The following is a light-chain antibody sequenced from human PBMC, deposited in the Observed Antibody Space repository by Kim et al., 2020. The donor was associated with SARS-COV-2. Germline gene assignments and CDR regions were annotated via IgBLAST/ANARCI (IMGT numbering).Light chain of an antibody. CDR3: CSYAGSYTV. V-gene: IGLV2-11*01. J-gene: IGLJ2*01. CDR1: SNDVGGYNY. CDR2: DVS. Sequence: QSALTQPSSVSGSPGQSITISCTGTSNDVGGYNYVSWYQQHPGKAPKLMIYDVSNRPSGVPDRFSGSKSGNTASLTISGLQPEDEADYYCCSYAGSYTVFDGGTQLTVL.